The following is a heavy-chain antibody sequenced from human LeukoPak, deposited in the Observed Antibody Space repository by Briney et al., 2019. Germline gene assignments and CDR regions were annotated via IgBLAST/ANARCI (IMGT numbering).Heavy chain of an antibody. CDR3: AREATGIPTLVT. D-gene: IGHD6-6*01. CDR2: ITPTGGTI. CDR1: GFTFSTYS. V-gene: IGHV3-48*01. J-gene: IGHJ4*02. Sequence: GGSLRLSCAASGFTFSTYSMYWVRQAPGKGLEWISYITPTGGTIHYADSVKGRFTISRDNAKRSLYLQMARLRAEDTAVYHCAREATGIPTLVTWGQGDLVSVSS.